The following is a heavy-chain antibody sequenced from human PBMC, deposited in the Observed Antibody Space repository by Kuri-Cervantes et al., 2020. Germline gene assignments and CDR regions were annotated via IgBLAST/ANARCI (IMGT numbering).Heavy chain of an antibody. V-gene: IGHV4-39*07. CDR3: ARANYDIWSGYSDGFDY. J-gene: IGHJ4*02. CDR2: IYYSGST. D-gene: IGHD3-3*01. Sequence: ESLKISCTVSGGSTSSSSYYWGWIRQPPGKGLEWIGSIYYSGSTYYNPSLKSRVTISVDTSKNQFSLKLSSVTAADTAVYYCARANYDIWSGYSDGFDYWGQGTLVTVSS. CDR1: GGSTSSSSYY.